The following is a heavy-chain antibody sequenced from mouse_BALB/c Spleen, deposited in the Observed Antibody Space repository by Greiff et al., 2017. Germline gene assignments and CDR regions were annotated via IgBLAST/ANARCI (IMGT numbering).Heavy chain of an antibody. Sequence: QVQLQQSGPELVKPGASVKISCKASGYAFSSSWMNWVKQRPGQGLEWIGRIYPGDGDTNYNGKFKGKATLTADKSSSTAYMQLSSLTSVDSAVYFCARAGGYRYDDYFDYWGQGTTLTVSS. V-gene: IGHV1-82*01. J-gene: IGHJ2*01. CDR1: GYAFSSSW. D-gene: IGHD2-14*01. CDR3: ARAGGYRYDDYFDY. CDR2: IYPGDGDT.